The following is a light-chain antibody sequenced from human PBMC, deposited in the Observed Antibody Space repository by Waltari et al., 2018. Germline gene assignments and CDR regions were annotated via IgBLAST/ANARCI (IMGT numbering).Light chain of an antibody. J-gene: IGKJ3*01. V-gene: IGKV3-11*01. CDR3: QQRSNWLRT. CDR1: QSVSSY. Sequence: EIVLTQSPATLSLSPGERATLSCRASQSVSSYLAWYQQKPGQAPRLLIYAASNRATGIPARFSGSGSGTDFTLTISSLEPEDFAVYYCQQRSNWLRTFGPGTKVDIK. CDR2: AAS.